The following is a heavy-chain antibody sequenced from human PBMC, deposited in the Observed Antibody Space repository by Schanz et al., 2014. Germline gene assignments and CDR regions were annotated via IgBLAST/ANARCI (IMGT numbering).Heavy chain of an antibody. CDR3: ARHLPGGYNNHGWFDP. J-gene: IGHJ5*02. Sequence: QVQLQESGPGLVKPSETLSLTCTVSGGSIRGYYCSWIRQPPGKGLEWIGYVHSSGSTNYNSSLKSRATISVEPSKTQFPRRLSSVTAADTAVYYCARHLPGGYNNHGWFDPWGQGTLVTVSS. V-gene: IGHV4-59*08. D-gene: IGHD4-4*01. CDR1: GGSIRGYY. CDR2: VHSSGST.